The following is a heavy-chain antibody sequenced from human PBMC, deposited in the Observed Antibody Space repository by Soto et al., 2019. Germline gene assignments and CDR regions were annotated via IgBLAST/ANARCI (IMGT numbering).Heavy chain of an antibody. D-gene: IGHD3-3*02. Sequence: EVQLLESGGGLVQPGGSLRLSCAASGFSFSSYAMNWVRQAPGKGLEWVSGISGIGGTTYNADSVRGRYTSSRDNSKKTLYLQLNNWRSEDTAIYYCAKNAETIFGSVGYFDYWVKGARVTVSS. CDR2: ISGIGGTT. CDR3: AKNAETIFGSVGYFDY. J-gene: IGHJ4*02. V-gene: IGHV3-23*01. CDR1: GFSFSSYA.